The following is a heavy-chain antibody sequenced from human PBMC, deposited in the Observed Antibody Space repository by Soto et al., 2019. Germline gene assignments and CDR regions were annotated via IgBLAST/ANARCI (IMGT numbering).Heavy chain of an antibody. Sequence: GSLRLSCAASELTFSNYAMSWVRKAPGKGLEWVSSISDNGGTTYYADSVKGRFTISRDNSKNTLYLQMNSLRAEDTAVYYCAKDPRQLIAYFDYWGQGTQVTVSS. CDR1: ELTFSNYA. CDR2: ISDNGGTT. J-gene: IGHJ4*02. V-gene: IGHV3-23*01. D-gene: IGHD6-13*01. CDR3: AKDPRQLIAYFDY.